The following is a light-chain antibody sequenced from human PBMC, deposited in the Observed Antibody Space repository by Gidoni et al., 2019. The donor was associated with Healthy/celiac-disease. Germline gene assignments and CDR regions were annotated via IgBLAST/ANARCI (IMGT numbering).Light chain of an antibody. CDR1: QIVSIN. Sequence: EIVMTQSPPTLSVSPGESATFSCRASQIVSINLAWYQQKPGQAPRLLIYGASTRATGIPARFSGSGSGTEFTITISSLQSEDCAVYYCQQYNNWPAMYTFGQGIKLEIK. CDR3: QQYNNWPAMYT. J-gene: IGKJ2*01. V-gene: IGKV3-15*01. CDR2: GAS.